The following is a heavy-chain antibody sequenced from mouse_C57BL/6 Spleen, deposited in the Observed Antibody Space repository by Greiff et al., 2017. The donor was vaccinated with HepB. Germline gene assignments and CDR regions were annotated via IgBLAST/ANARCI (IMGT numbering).Heavy chain of an antibody. CDR2: IDPSDSYT. CDR3: ARCRANWDDMDY. D-gene: IGHD4-1*01. J-gene: IGHJ4*01. V-gene: IGHV1-59*01. CDR1: GYTFTSYW. Sequence: VQLQQPGAELVRPGTSVKLSCKASGYTFTSYWMHWVKQRPGQGLEWIGVIDPSDSYTNYNQKFKGKATLTVDTSSSTAYMQLSSLTSEDSAVYLCARCRANWDDMDYGGQETSVTVSS.